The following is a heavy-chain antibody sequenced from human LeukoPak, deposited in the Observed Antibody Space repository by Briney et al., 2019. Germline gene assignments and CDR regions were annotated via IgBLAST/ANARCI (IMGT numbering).Heavy chain of an antibody. CDR2: INPNSGGT. CDR1: GYTLTGYY. V-gene: IGHV1-2*06. CDR3: ARADYYDSSGKLD. J-gene: IGHJ4*02. Sequence: ASVKVSCKASGYTLTGYYMHWVRQAPGQGLEWMGRINPNSGGTNYAQKFQGRVTMTRDTSISTAYMELSRLRSDDTAVYYCARADYYDSSGKLDWGQGTLVTVSS. D-gene: IGHD3-22*01.